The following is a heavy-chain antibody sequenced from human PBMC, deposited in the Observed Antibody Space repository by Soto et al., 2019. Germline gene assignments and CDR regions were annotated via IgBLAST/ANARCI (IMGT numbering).Heavy chain of an antibody. V-gene: IGHV3-49*04. D-gene: IGHD6-13*01. J-gene: IGHJ6*02. CDR2: IRSKAYGGTT. CDR3: TRVKIAAAANHYYCYGMDV. Sequence: GGSLRLSCTASGFTFGDYAMSWVRQAPGKGLEWVGFIRSKAYGGTTEYAASVKGRFTISRDDSKSIAYLQMNSLKTEDTAVYYCTRVKIAAAANHYYCYGMDVWGQGTTVTVSS. CDR1: GFTFGDYA.